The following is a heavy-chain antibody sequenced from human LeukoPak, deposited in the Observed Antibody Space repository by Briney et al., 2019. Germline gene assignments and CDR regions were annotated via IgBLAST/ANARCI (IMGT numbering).Heavy chain of an antibody. V-gene: IGHV3-7*05. Sequence: GSLRLSCVAFGFTFNKYGMNWVRQAPGRGLEWVANIRDDGSEKNYVDSVKGRFTISRENAKNSLYLQMDNLRAEDTAVYYCATDRNEEPANVDRNRFACGGQGTLVTVSS. CDR3: ATDRNEEPANVDRNRFAC. CDR1: GFTFNKYG. D-gene: IGHD2-2*01. J-gene: IGHJ4*02. CDR2: IRDDGSEK.